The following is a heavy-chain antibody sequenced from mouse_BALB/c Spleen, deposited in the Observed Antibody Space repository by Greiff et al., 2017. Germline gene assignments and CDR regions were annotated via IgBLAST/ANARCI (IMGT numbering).Heavy chain of an antibody. CDR2: ISSGSSTI. CDR3: ARGPYYDYDVYAMDY. Sequence: EVQLVESGGGLVQPGGSRKLSCAASGFTFSSFGMHWVRQAPEKGLEWVAYISSGSSTIYYADTVKGRFTISRDNPKNTLFLQMTSLRSEDTAMYYCARGPYYDYDVYAMDYWGQGTSVTVSS. J-gene: IGHJ4*01. CDR1: GFTFSSFG. V-gene: IGHV5-17*02. D-gene: IGHD2-4*01.